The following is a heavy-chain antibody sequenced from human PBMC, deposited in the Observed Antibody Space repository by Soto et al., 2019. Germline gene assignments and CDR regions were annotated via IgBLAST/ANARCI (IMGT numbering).Heavy chain of an antibody. J-gene: IGHJ4*02. CDR3: ARGCVDTFDSSRFYEY. CDR2: INHSGGT. Sequence: SETLSLTCAEYGGSFSAYYWSWIRQPPGKGLEWIGEINHSGGTSYNPSLKSRVTISVDTSKSQFSLNLTSVTAADRAVYYCARGCVDTFDSSRFYEYWGQGAPVTVSS. V-gene: IGHV4-34*01. CDR1: GGSFSAYY. D-gene: IGHD3-22*01.